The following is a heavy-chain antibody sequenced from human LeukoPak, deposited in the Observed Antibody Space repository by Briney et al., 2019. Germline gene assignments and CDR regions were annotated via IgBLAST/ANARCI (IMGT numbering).Heavy chain of an antibody. CDR1: GFTFSSYW. J-gene: IGHJ4*02. CDR3: ARDLLAVTTVVTGGDYFDY. V-gene: IGHV3-7*01. CDR2: IKQDGSEK. Sequence: HSGGSLRLSCAASGFTFSSYWMSWVRQAPGKGLEWVANIKQDGSEKYYVDSVKGRFTISRDNAKNSLYLQMNSLRAEDTAVYYCARDLLAVTTVVTGGDYFDYWGQGTLVTVSS. D-gene: IGHD4-23*01.